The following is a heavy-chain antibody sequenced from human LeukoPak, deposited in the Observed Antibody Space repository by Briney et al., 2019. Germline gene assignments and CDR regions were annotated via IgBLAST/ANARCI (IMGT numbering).Heavy chain of an antibody. Sequence: ASVKVSCKASGYTFTGYYMHWVRQAPGQGLEWMGWINPNSGGTNYAQKFQGRVTMTRDTSISTAYMELSRLRFDDTAVYYCARDVGGNSAVDYWGQGTLVTLSS. CDR2: INPNSGGT. D-gene: IGHD4-23*01. V-gene: IGHV1-2*02. CDR3: ARDVGGNSAVDY. J-gene: IGHJ4*02. CDR1: GYTFTGYY.